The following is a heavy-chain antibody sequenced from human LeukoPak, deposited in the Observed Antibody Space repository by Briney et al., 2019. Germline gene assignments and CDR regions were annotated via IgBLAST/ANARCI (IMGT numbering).Heavy chain of an antibody. CDR3: ARAGEGLLAYSFDI. CDR1: GFTFSSHW. Sequence: GGSLRLSCTASGFTFSSHWMHWVRQGPGKGLVWVSRINSDGSETRHADSVKGRFTISRDNAKNTLYLQMNTLSAEDTAVYYCARAGEGLLAYSFDIWGQGTMVTVSS. CDR2: INSDGSET. D-gene: IGHD1-26*01. V-gene: IGHV3-74*01. J-gene: IGHJ3*02.